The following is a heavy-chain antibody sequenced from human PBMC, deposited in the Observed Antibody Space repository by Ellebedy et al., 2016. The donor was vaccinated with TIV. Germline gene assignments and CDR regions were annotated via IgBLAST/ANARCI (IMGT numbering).Heavy chain of an antibody. D-gene: IGHD2-15*01. CDR2: ISGSGGNT. J-gene: IGHJ5*02. CDR3: AKEGYCSGGSCYSGWFDP. CDR1: GFTFSSYG. Sequence: GESLKISXAASGFTFSSYGMHWVRQAPGKGLEWVSTISGSGGNTYYADSVKGRFTISRDNSKNTLYLQMNSLRAEDTAVYSCAKEGYCSGGSCYSGWFDPWGQGTLVIVSS. V-gene: IGHV3-23*01.